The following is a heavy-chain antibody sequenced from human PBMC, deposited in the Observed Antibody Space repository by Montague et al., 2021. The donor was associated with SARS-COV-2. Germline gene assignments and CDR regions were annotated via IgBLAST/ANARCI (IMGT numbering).Heavy chain of an antibody. CDR1: VGSISSNY. J-gene: IGHJ5*02. V-gene: IGHV4-59*01. CDR2: IYYRGST. Sequence: SETLSLTCTFSVGSISSNYWSWIRQPPGKGLEWIGYIYYRGSTNYNPSLKSQVTIAVDTSKNQFSLKVSSVTVADTAVYYCARESQYNGFDTWGQGELVTVSS. CDR3: ARESQYNGFDT.